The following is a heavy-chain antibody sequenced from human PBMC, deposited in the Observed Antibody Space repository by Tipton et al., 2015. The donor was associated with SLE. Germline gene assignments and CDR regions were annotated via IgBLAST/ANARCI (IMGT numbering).Heavy chain of an antibody. V-gene: IGHV4-39*01. CDR1: GGSISSSSYY. CDR3: APSIAARPRDWYFDL. D-gene: IGHD6-6*01. J-gene: IGHJ2*01. CDR2: IYYSGST. Sequence: TLSLTCTVSGGSISSSSYYWGWIRQPPGKGLEWIGSIYYSGSTYYNPSLKSRVTISVDTSKNQFSLKLSSVTAAGTAVYYCAPSIAARPRDWYFDLWGRGTLVTVSS.